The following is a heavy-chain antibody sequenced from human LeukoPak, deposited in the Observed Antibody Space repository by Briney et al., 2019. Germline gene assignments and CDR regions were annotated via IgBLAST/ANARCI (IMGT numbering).Heavy chain of an antibody. V-gene: IGHV3-30-3*01. D-gene: IGHD6-13*01. Sequence: GRSLRLSCAASGFTFSSYAMPWVRQAPGKGLEWVAVISYDGSNKYYADSVKGRFTISRDNSKNTLYLQMNSLRAEDTAVYYCARDARSSSCPDYWGQGTLVTVSS. CDR3: ARDARSSSCPDY. J-gene: IGHJ4*02. CDR1: GFTFSSYA. CDR2: ISYDGSNK.